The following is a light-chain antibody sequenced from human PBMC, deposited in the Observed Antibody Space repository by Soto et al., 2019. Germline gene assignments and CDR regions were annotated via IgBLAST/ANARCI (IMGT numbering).Light chain of an antibody. Sequence: AIRMTQSPSSLSASTGDRVTITCRASQGIISYFAWYQQNPVKAPKILIYAASTLQSGVTSRFSGSGSGTDFILTISCLQSEDFATYSCQPYVSYPYPFGQGNKMEIK. J-gene: IGKJ2*01. CDR2: AAS. V-gene: IGKV1-8*01. CDR1: QGIISY. CDR3: QPYVSYPYP.